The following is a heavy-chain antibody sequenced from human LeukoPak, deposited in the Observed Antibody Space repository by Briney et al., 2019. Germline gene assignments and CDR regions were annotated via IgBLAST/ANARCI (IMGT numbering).Heavy chain of an antibody. CDR1: GFTIANRG. CDR3: AKDWGSSGWYNWFDP. CDR2: ISHDGAAV. V-gene: IGHV3-30*18. J-gene: IGHJ5*02. Sequence: GTSLRLSCAVSGFTIANRGMHWVRQAPGKGLEWVAMISHDGAAVYYGDSVKGRLTISRDNSNNTLYLQMNSLRVEDTAVYYCAKDWGSSGWYNWFDPWGQGTLVTVSS. D-gene: IGHD6-19*01.